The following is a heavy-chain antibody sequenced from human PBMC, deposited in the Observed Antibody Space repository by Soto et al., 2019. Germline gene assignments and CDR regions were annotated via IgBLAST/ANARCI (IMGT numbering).Heavy chain of an antibody. CDR3: ACQINEADTGSNCHYYVDA. Sequence: VASVKIPCTLSCYNFADYWLTLVLQEPRKGLEWMGLIDPSDTQTYSSPAFRGHVTFAATKSSTNVFLQWSSLRASDTAMYYCACQINEADTGSNCHYYVDAWGQGTTVTVSS. CDR2: IDPSDTQT. J-gene: IGHJ4*02. CDR1: CYNFADYW. V-gene: IGHV5-10-1*01. D-gene: IGHD5-18*01.